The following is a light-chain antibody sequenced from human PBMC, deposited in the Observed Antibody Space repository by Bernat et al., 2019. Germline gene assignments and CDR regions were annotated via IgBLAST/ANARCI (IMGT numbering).Light chain of an antibody. CDR3: GSYTGINNCV. CDR1: SSDIGGYNY. V-gene: IGLV2-8*01. J-gene: IGLJ1*01. Sequence: QSALTQPPSASGSPGQSVTISCTGTSSDIGGYNYVSWYQQHPGKAPKLIIYEVTQRPSGVPDRFSGSKSGNTASLNVSGLQPDDEADYYCGSYTGINNCVFGTGTKVTVL. CDR2: EVT.